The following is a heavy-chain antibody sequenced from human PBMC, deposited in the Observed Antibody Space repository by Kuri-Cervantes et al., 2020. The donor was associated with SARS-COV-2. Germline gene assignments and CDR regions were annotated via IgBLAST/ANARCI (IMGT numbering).Heavy chain of an antibody. CDR2: MNPNSGNT. CDR1: GYTFTSYD. CDR3: ARNLIWSGYFQFDY. D-gene: IGHD3-3*01. Sequence: ASVKVSCKASGYTFTSYDINWVRQATGQGLEWMGWMNPNSGNTGYAQKFQGRVTMTRDTSTSTVYMELSSLRSEDTAVYYCARNLIWSGYFQFDYWGQGTLVTVSS. V-gene: IGHV1-8*01. J-gene: IGHJ4*02.